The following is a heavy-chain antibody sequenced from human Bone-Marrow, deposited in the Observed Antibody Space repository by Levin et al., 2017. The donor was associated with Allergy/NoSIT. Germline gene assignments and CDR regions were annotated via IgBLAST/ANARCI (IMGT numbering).Heavy chain of an antibody. CDR1: GFTFSAFA. V-gene: IGHV3-23*01. J-gene: IGHJ5*01. D-gene: IGHD3-10*01. Sequence: GGSLRLSCAASGFTFSAFAMKWIRQAPGEGLEYVSMISGSGASTNYADSLKGRFTISRDNSENTVFLQMNSLRAEDTAIYYCETHWGKVRGGDSWGQGTLVTVSS. CDR3: ETHWGKVRGGDS. CDR2: ISGSGAST.